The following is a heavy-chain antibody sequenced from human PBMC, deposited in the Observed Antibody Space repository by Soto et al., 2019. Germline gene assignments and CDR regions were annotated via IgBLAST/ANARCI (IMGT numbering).Heavy chain of an antibody. D-gene: IGHD1-1*01. CDR3: ARGRYGDY. CDR1: GYTFTSYG. Sequence: QVPLVQSGAEVKKPGASVKVSCKGSGYTFTSYGITWVRQAPGQGLEWMGWISAHNGNTDYAQKLQGRVTVTRDTSTSTAHMELRSLRSDDTAVYYCARGRYGDYWGQGALVTVSS. V-gene: IGHV1-18*01. CDR2: ISAHNGNT. J-gene: IGHJ4*02.